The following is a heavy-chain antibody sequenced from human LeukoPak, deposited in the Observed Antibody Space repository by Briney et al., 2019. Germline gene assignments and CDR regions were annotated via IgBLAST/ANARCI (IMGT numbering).Heavy chain of an antibody. CDR1: GYTFTSYY. D-gene: IGHD3-22*01. CDR2: IIPIFGTA. Sequence: ASVKVSCKASGYTFTSYYMHWVRQAPGQGLEWMGGIIPIFGTANYAQKFQGRVTITADESTSTAYMELSSLRSEDTAVYYCASSGYYYSSFDYWGQGTLVTVSS. J-gene: IGHJ4*02. CDR3: ASSGYYYSSFDY. V-gene: IGHV1-69*13.